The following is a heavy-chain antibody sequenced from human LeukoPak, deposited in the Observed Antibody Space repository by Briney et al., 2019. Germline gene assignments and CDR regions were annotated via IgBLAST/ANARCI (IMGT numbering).Heavy chain of an antibody. CDR3: ARSMVRGVIDFDY. V-gene: IGHV4-39*07. D-gene: IGHD3-10*01. Sequence: SETLSLTCSVSGGSIRSGNSFWGWIRQPPGERLEWIATIYYNGNTYYNPSLQSRVTISVDTSTNQFSLKLNSVIAADTAVYYCARSMVRGVIDFDYWGQGTLVTVSS. J-gene: IGHJ4*02. CDR2: IYYNGNT. CDR1: GGSIRSGNSF.